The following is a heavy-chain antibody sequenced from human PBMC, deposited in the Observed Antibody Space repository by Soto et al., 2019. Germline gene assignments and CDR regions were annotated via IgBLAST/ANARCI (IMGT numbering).Heavy chain of an antibody. V-gene: IGHV1-3*05. CDR2: INAGNGNT. CDR1: GYTFTTYA. J-gene: IGHJ6*02. Sequence: QVQLVQSGAEEKKPGASVKVSCKASGYTFTTYAMHWVRQAPGQRLEWMGWINAGNGNTKYSQKFQGRVTITRDTSATTAYMELSSLRSEDSAVYYCARGIGYPLYGMDVWGQGTTVTVSS. CDR3: ARGIGYPLYGMDV. D-gene: IGHD6-25*01.